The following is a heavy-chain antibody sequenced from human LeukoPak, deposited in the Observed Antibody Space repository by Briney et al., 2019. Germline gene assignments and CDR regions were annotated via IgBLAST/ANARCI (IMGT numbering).Heavy chain of an antibody. V-gene: IGHV3-21*01. J-gene: IGHJ5*02. CDR1: GFTFSSCS. D-gene: IGHD2-15*01. CDR2: ISSSSSYI. CDR3: ARDKGYCSGGSCYDWFDP. Sequence: PGGSRLSCAASGFTFSSCSMNWVRQAPGKGLEWVSSISSSSSYIYYADSVKGRFTISRDNAKNSLYLQMNSLRAEDTAVYYCARDKGYCSGGSCYDWFDPWGQGTLVTVSS.